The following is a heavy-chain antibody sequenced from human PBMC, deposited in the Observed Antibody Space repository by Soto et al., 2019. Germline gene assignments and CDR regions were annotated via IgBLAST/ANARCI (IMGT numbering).Heavy chain of an antibody. CDR2: IYYSGST. J-gene: IGHJ4*02. CDR1: GGSISSGGYY. V-gene: IGHV4-31*03. Sequence: PSETLSLTCTVSGGSISSGGYYWSWIRQHPGKGLEWIGYIYYSGSTYYNPSLKSRVTISVDTSKNQFSLKLSSVTAADTAVYYCAREIIENYFDYWGQGTLVTVSS. CDR3: AREIIENYFDY.